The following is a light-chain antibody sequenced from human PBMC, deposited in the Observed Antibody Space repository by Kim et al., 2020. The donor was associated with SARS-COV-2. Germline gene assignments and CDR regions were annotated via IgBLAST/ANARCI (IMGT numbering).Light chain of an antibody. CDR2: GAS. J-gene: IGKJ1*01. CDR3: QQYGRSWT. V-gene: IGKV3-20*01. Sequence: ETVLTQSPGTLSLSPGERATLSCRASESVSSNNLAWYQQKPGQAPRLIIYGASSRATGIPERFSGSGSGTDFTLTISRLEPEDFAVFYCQQYGRSWTFGQGTKVDIK. CDR1: ESVSSNN.